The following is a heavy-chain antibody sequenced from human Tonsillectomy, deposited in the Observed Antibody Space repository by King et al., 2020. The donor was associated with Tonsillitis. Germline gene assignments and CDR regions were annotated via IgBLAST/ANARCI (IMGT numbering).Heavy chain of an antibody. D-gene: IGHD3-9*01. Sequence: QLVQSGAEVKKPGASVKVSCKVSGYTLTELSMHWVRQAPGKGLEWMVGFDPEDGETIYAQKFQGRVTMTGDTSTDTAYMERSSLRSEDTAVYYCATIGGPDILTGFDAFDIWGQGTMVTVSS. CDR3: ATIGGPDILTGFDAFDI. V-gene: IGHV1-24*01. J-gene: IGHJ3*02. CDR1: GYTLTELS. CDR2: FDPEDGET.